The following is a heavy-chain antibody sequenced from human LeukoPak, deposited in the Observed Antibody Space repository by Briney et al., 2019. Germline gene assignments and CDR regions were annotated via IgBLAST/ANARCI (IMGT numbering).Heavy chain of an antibody. D-gene: IGHD3-9*01. CDR2: ISGSGGST. J-gene: IGHJ4*02. CDR1: GFTFSSYA. V-gene: IGHV3-23*01. CDR3: AKAKLRYFDWSREPLDY. Sequence: GGSLRLSCAASGFTFSSYAMSWVRQAPGKGLEWVSVISGSGGSTYYADSVKGRFTSSRDNSKNTLYLQMDSLRAEDTAIYYCAKAKLRYFDWSREPLDYWGQGTLVTVSS.